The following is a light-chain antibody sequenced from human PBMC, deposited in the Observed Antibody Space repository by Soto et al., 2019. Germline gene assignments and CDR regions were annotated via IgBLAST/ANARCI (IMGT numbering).Light chain of an antibody. CDR2: DAS. J-gene: IGKJ5*01. Sequence: EIVLTQSPATLSLSPGERATLSCRASQSVNSYLVWYQPKPGQAPRLLIYDASNRATGIPARFSGSGSGTDFTLTISSLEPEDFAVYYCQQRSNWPSITFGQGTRLEIK. CDR1: QSVNSY. CDR3: QQRSNWPSIT. V-gene: IGKV3-11*01.